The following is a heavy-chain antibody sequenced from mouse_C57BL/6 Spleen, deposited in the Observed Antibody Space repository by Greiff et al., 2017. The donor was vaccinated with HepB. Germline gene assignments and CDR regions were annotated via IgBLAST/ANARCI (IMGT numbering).Heavy chain of an antibody. CDR3: AREITTVVADWYFDV. J-gene: IGHJ1*03. V-gene: IGHV1-72*01. CDR1: GYTFTSYW. Sequence: QVQLKQPGAELVKPGASVKLSCKASGYTFTSYWIHWVKQRPGRGLEWIGRIDPNSGGTKYNEKFKSKATLTVDKPSSTAYMQLSSLTSEDSAVYYCAREITTVVADWYFDVWGTGTTVTVSS. D-gene: IGHD1-1*01. CDR2: IDPNSGGT.